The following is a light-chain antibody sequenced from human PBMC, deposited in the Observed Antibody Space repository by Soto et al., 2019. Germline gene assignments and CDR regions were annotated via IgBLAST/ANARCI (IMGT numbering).Light chain of an antibody. J-gene: IGLJ2*01. CDR1: SSDVGGYNY. CDR2: EVS. V-gene: IGLV2-14*01. Sequence: QSALTQPASVSGSPGQSITISCTGTSSDVGGYNYVSWYQQHPGKAPKLMIYEVSHRPSGVSNRFSGSKSGNTASLTISGLQAEDEADYYCSSYTSSSTKVVFGGGTKLTVL. CDR3: SSYTSSSTKVV.